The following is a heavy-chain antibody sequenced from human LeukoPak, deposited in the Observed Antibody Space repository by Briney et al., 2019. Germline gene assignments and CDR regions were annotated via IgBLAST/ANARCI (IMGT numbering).Heavy chain of an antibody. D-gene: IGHD2-2*01. J-gene: IGHJ6*02. CDR3: GRGGYDMYD. CDR1: HYSVSSNR. CDR2: INRDGPT. Sequence: EYLWLSCAVSHYSVSSNRKKSGCQESGRGLEWVSTINRDGPTFHADSVKGRFTISRDNSRNTLYLQMNSLRAEDTAVYYCGRGGYDMYDWGQGTTVSVSS. V-gene: IGHV3-66*01.